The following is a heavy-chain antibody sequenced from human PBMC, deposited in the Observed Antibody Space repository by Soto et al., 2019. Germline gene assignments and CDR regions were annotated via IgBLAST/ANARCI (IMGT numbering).Heavy chain of an antibody. V-gene: IGHV4-34*01. Sequence: SETLSLTCAVYGGSLRGYYWGWIRQPPGKGLEWIGEINHSGSTNYNPSLKSRVTISVDTSKNQFSLKLSSVTAADTAVYYCARGRARSFYYDSSGYYVDYWGQGTLVTVS. CDR1: GGSLRGYY. D-gene: IGHD3-22*01. CDR2: INHSGST. J-gene: IGHJ4*02. CDR3: ARGRARSFYYDSSGYYVDY.